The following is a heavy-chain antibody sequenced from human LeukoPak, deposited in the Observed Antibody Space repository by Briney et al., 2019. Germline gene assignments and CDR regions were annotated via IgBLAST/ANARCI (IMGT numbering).Heavy chain of an antibody. J-gene: IGHJ4*02. Sequence: ASVKVSCKAFGYTFTGNYIHWVRQTPGQGLEWMGWINPNSGGTNYAQRFQGRVTMIRDTSISTAYMEVSSLRSDDTAVYYCARESSNRMGYCSGDSCDKDFDYWGQGTLVTVSS. V-gene: IGHV1-2*02. CDR2: INPNSGGT. CDR1: GYTFTGNY. CDR3: ARESSNRMGYCSGDSCDKDFDY. D-gene: IGHD2-15*01.